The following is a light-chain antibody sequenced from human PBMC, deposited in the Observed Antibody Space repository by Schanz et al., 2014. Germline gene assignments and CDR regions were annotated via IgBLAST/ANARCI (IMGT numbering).Light chain of an antibody. V-gene: IGLV2-8*01. Sequence: QSALTQPPSASGSPGQSVTISCTGTNSDVGGYNYVSWYQQHPGKAPKLMIYEVSKRPSGVPDRFSGSKSGNTASLTVSDLQAEDEADYCCSSFTTSSAPGVFGGGTKLTVL. CDR1: NSDVGGYNY. CDR2: EVS. CDR3: SSFTTSSAPGV. J-gene: IGLJ3*02.